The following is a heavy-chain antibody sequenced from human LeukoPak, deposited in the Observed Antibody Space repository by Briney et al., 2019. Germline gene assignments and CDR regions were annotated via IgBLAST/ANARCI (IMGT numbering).Heavy chain of an antibody. CDR1: GGSISSYY. Sequence: SETLSLTCTVSGGSISSYYWSWIRPPPGKGLEWIGYIYYSGSANYNASLNSRVTISVDTSKNQFSLKLSSVTAADTAVYYCAGAPRLCSGGSCGAYYYGMDVWGQGTTVTVSS. CDR3: AGAPRLCSGGSCGAYYYGMDV. J-gene: IGHJ6*02. D-gene: IGHD2-15*01. V-gene: IGHV4-59*01. CDR2: IYYSGSA.